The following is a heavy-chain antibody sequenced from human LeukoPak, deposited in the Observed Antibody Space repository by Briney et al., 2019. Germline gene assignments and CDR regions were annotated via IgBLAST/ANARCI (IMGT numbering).Heavy chain of an antibody. CDR2: ISYDGSNK. D-gene: IGHD3-3*01. CDR3: AREEYDFWSGYYFDY. V-gene: IGHV3-30*04. CDR1: GFTFSSYA. J-gene: IGHJ4*02. Sequence: GGSLRPSCAASGFTFSSYAMHWVRQAPGKGLEWVAVISYDGSNKYYADSVKGRFTISRDNSKNTLYLQMNSLRAEDTAVYYCAREEYDFWSGYYFDYWGQGTLVTVSS.